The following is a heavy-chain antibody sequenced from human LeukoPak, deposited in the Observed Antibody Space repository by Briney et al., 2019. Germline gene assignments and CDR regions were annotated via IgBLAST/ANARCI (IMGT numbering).Heavy chain of an antibody. D-gene: IGHD3-22*01. J-gene: IGHJ4*02. V-gene: IGHV3-23*01. CDR3: AKRGVVIRVILVGFYKEAYYFDS. CDR1: RITLSNYG. Sequence: GGSLRLSCAVSRITLSNYGVSWVRQAPGKGLEWVAGISGSAGGTYYADSVKGRFTISRDNAKNTLYLQLNNLRAEDTAVYFCAKRGVVIRVILVGFYKEAYYFDSWGQGALVTVSS. CDR2: ISGSAGGT.